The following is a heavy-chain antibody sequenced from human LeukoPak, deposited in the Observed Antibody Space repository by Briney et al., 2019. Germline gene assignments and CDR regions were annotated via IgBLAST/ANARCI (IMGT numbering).Heavy chain of an antibody. CDR2: ISGSGGST. Sequence: GGSLRLSCAASGFTFSSYAMSWVRQAPGKGLEWVSAISGSGGSTYYADSVKGRFTISRDNSKNTLYLQMNSLRTEDTAVYYCARVGSARSLPSLRYFDYWGQGTLVTVSS. CDR1: GFTFSSYA. D-gene: IGHD3-10*01. J-gene: IGHJ4*02. CDR3: ARVGSARSLPSLRYFDY. V-gene: IGHV3-23*01.